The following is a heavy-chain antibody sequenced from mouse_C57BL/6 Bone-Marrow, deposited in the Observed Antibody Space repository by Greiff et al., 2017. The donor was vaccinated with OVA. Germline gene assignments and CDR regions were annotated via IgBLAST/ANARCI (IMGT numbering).Heavy chain of an antibody. V-gene: IGHV1-15*01. D-gene: IGHD2-2*01. J-gene: IGHJ3*01. Sequence: QVQLQQSGAELVRPGASVTLSCKASGYTFTDYEMHWVKQTPVHGLEWIGAIDPDTGGTAYNQKFKGKAILTADKASSTAYMELRSLTSEDSAVYYGVYYGYAVWFAYWGQGTLVTVSA. CDR2: IDPDTGGT. CDR1: GYTFTDYE. CDR3: VYYGYAVWFAY.